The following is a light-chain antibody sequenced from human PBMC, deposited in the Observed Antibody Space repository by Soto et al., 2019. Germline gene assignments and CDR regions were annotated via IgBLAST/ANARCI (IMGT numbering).Light chain of an antibody. CDR1: QRVSSN. V-gene: IGKV3-20*01. CDR2: SAS. Sequence: IVMTQAPGTLSESPGESATLSCRASQRVSSNLAGYQQKPGQAPRLLIYSASTRATGIPDRFSGSGSGTDFTLTISRLEPEDFAVYYCHQYDTAPRTFGQGTKVDIK. CDR3: HQYDTAPRT. J-gene: IGKJ1*01.